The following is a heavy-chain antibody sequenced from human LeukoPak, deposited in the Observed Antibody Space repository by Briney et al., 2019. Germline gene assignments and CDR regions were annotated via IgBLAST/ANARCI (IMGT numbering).Heavy chain of an antibody. CDR2: ISRSDGST. D-gene: IGHD3-3*01. CDR1: GFTFSTYA. J-gene: IGHJ4*02. V-gene: IGHV3-23*01. CDR3: ATLRFLEWSLQPTGYFDY. Sequence: GGSLRLSCAAPGFTFSTYAMSWVRQAPGKRLEWVSVISRSDGSTYYADSVKGRFTISRDNSKNTLYLQMNSLRVEDTAVYYCATLRFLEWSLQPTGYFDYWGQGTLVTVSS.